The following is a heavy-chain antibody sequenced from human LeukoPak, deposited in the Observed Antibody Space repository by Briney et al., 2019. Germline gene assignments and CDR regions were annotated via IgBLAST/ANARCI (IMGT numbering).Heavy chain of an antibody. J-gene: IGHJ4*02. D-gene: IGHD6-19*01. V-gene: IGHV3-7*01. CDR2: IKEDGSEK. Sequence: GGSLRLSCAASGFTFSYYLMSWGRQAPGQGLEGVANIKEDGSEKYYVDSVKGRFPISRDNAKNSLDLQMNGLRVEDTAFYYCASRLSSGWYGFDYWGQGTLVTVSS. CDR1: GFTFSYYL. CDR3: ASRLSSGWYGFDY.